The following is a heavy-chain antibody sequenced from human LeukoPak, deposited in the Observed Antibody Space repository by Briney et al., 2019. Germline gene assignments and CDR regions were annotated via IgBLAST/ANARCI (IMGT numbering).Heavy chain of an antibody. J-gene: IGHJ4*02. D-gene: IGHD3-16*02. CDR1: GYTLTELS. CDR2: FDPEDGET. V-gene: IGHV1-24*01. Sequence: ASVKVSCKVSGYTLTELSMHWVRQAPGKGLEWMGGFDPEDGETIYAQKFQGRVTMTGDTSTDTAYMELSSLRSEDTAVYYCATVDSFTVIDYWGQGTLVTVSS. CDR3: ATVDSFTVIDY.